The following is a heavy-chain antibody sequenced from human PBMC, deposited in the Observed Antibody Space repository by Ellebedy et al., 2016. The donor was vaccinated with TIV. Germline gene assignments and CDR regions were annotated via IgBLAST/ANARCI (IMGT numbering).Heavy chain of an antibody. CDR1: GYTFTGHS. J-gene: IGHJ4*02. Sequence: AASVKVSCKASGYTFTGHSMHWVRQAPGHGPEWMGRINPNSGGTNYAQTFQGRVTLTRDTSISTAYMELSWLRSDDTAVYYCAREWSSGGERDFDYWGQGTLVTVSS. CDR2: INPNSGGT. CDR3: AREWSSGGERDFDY. V-gene: IGHV1-2*06. D-gene: IGHD6-19*01.